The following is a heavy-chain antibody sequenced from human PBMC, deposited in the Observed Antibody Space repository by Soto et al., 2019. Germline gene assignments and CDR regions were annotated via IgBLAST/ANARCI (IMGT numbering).Heavy chain of an antibody. J-gene: IGHJ4*02. CDR2: ISDDAIST. CDR1: GLTVSDYG. CDR3: AREVPISGANYIDY. D-gene: IGHD5-12*01. Sequence: PGGSLRLSCAVSGLTVSDYGMHWVRQAPGEGLVWVSRISDDAISTSYAKFVKGRFTISRDNAKNMVYLQLNSLTAEDTAFYFCAREVPISGANYIDYWGQGTLVTVSS. V-gene: IGHV3-74*01.